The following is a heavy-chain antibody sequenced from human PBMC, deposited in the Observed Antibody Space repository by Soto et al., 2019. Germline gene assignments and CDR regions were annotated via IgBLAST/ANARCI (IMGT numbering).Heavy chain of an antibody. CDR3: ARDRRHPHHEYFDWLPDYYYYGMDV. J-gene: IGHJ6*02. CDR2: IYTSGST. V-gene: IGHV4-4*07. Sequence: PSETLSLTCTVSGGSISSYYWSWIRQPAGKGLEWIGRIYTSGSTNYNPSLKSRVTMSVDTSKNQFSLKMSSVTAADTAVYYCARDRRHPHHEYFDWLPDYYYYGMDVWGQGPTGT. CDR1: GGSISSYY. D-gene: IGHD3-9*01.